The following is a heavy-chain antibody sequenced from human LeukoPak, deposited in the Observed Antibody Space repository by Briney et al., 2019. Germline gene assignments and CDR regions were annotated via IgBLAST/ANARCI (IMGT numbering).Heavy chain of an antibody. CDR3: AKGVVIGAFDI. CDR2: ISWNSGSI. Sequence: GRALRLSCAASGFTLDDYAMHWVRPAPGKGLEWVSGISWNSGSIGYADSVKGRFTISRDNAKNSLYLQMNSLRAEDTALYYCAKGVVIGAFDIWGQGTMVTVSS. CDR1: GFTLDDYA. V-gene: IGHV3-9*01. J-gene: IGHJ3*02. D-gene: IGHD3-3*01.